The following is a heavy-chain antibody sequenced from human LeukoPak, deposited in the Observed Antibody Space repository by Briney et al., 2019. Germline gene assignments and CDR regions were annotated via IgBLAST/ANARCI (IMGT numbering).Heavy chain of an antibody. CDR2: MNPNSGNT. Sequence: GASVKVSCKASGYTFTSYDINWVRQATGQGLEWMRWMNPNSGNTGYAQKFQGRVTMTRNTSISTAYMELSSLRSEDTAVYYCARRDVVVPAAMVTFDPWGQGTLVTVSS. CDR3: ARRDVVVPAAMVTFDP. V-gene: IGHV1-8*01. D-gene: IGHD2-2*01. CDR1: GYTFTSYD. J-gene: IGHJ5*02.